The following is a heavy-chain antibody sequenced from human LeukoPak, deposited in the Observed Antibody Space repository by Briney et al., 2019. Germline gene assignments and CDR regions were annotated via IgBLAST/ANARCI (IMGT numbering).Heavy chain of an antibody. J-gene: IGHJ4*02. CDR1: GGSFSGYY. CDR2: INHSGST. Sequence: PSETLSLTCAVYGGSFSGYYWSWIRQPPGKGLEWIGEINHSGSTNYNPSLKSRVTISVDTSKNQFSLKLSSVTAADTAVYYCARGGWFGFWEYYFGYWGQGTLVTVSS. CDR3: ARGGWFGFWEYYFGY. V-gene: IGHV4-34*01. D-gene: IGHD3-10*01.